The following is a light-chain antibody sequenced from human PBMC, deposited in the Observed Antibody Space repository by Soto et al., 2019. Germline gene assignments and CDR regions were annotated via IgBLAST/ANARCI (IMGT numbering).Light chain of an antibody. J-gene: IGKJ2*01. CDR2: TAS. Sequence: DIEMTQSPSSLSASVGDRVTITCRASQSIASHLNWYQQKPGKAPNLLIYTASSLQSGVPSGFSGSRSGTDFTLTISSLQPEEFAIYFCQQSYTTPYTFGQGTKLEIK. CDR3: QQSYTTPYT. V-gene: IGKV1-39*01. CDR1: QSIASH.